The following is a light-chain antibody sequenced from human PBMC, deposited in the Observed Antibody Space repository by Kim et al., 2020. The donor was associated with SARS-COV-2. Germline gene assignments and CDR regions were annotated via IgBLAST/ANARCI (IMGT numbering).Light chain of an antibody. J-gene: IGLJ3*02. CDR3: QVWDSASDQWV. V-gene: IGLV3-21*01. Sequence: SYELTQPPSLSVAPGKTATITCGGNNIGTKSVHWYQQKPGQAPILVIFFDSDRPSVIPELFSGSNSGNTAALTISRVEAGDEADYFCQVWDSASDQWVFG. CDR1: NIGTKS. CDR2: FDS.